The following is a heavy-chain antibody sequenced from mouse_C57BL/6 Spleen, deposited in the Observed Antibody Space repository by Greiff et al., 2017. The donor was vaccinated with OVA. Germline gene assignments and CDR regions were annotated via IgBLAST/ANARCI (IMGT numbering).Heavy chain of an antibody. CDR1: GFTFSSYG. D-gene: IGHD1-1*01. J-gene: IGHJ1*03. CDR2: ISSGGSYT. CDR3: ARELRWYFDV. Sequence: EVHLVESGGDLVKPGGSLKLSCAASGFTFSSYGMSWVRQTPDKRLEWVATISSGGSYTYYPDSVKGRFTISRDNAKNTLYLQMSSLKSEDTAMYYCARELRWYFDVWGTGTTVTVSS. V-gene: IGHV5-6*01.